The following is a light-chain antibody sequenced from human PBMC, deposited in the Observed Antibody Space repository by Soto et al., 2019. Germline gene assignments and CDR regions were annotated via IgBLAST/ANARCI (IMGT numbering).Light chain of an antibody. Sequence: EIVLTQSPGILSVSPGERATLSCRASQSLSSNYLAWYQQKPGQPPRPLIYGASTRATGIPDRFSGSGSGPDFTLTINSLEPEDSAVYYCQQFGSSQLTFGGGTKVELK. CDR3: QQFGSSQLT. V-gene: IGKV3-20*01. J-gene: IGKJ4*01. CDR1: QSLSSNY. CDR2: GAS.